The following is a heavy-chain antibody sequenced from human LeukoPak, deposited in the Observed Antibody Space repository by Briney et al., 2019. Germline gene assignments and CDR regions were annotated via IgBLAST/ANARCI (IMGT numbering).Heavy chain of an antibody. J-gene: IGHJ4*02. Sequence: PSETLSLTCTVSGVSISSSTYYWGWIRQPPGKGVEWFGSIYYSGSTYYNPSLKSRVTISVDTSKNQFSLKLSSVTAADTAVYYCARSEQWLVPLDHWGQGTLVTVSS. CDR1: GVSISSSTYY. D-gene: IGHD6-19*01. V-gene: IGHV4-39*07. CDR2: IYYSGST. CDR3: ARSEQWLVPLDH.